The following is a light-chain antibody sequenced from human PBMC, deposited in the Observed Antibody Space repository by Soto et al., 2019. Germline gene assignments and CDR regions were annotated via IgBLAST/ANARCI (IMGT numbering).Light chain of an antibody. CDR2: DVN. CDR3: TSYSSGSTHVI. V-gene: IGLV2-14*03. Sequence: QSALTQPASVSGSPGQSITLSCTGTSSDIGDYDYVSWYQRHPGKAPKLIIYDVNNRPSGVSARFSGSKSGNTASLTISGLQAEDEADYYCTSYSSGSTHVIFGGGTKLTVL. CDR1: SSDIGDYDY. J-gene: IGLJ2*01.